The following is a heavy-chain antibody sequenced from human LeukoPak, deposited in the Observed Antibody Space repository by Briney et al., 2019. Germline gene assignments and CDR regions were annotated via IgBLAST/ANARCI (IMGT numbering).Heavy chain of an antibody. J-gene: IGHJ6*03. D-gene: IGHD3-22*01. V-gene: IGHV1-2*02. Sequence: AAVKVSCKASGYTFTGYYMHWVRQAPGQGLKWMGWINPNSGGTNYAQKFQGRVTMTRDTSISTAYMELSRLRSDDTAVYYCARGHYDSSGYYPYYYYMDVWGKGTTVTVSS. CDR2: INPNSGGT. CDR3: ARGHYDSSGYYPYYYYMDV. CDR1: GYTFTGYY.